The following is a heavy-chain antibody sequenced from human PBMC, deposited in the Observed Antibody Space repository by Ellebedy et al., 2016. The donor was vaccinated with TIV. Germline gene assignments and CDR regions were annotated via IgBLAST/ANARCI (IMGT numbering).Heavy chain of an antibody. Sequence: AASVKVSCTASGGTFSNYGISWVRQAPGQGLEWMGGIIPAFGTTNYAQKFQGAVTITADESTSTVFMDVTSLRSEDTAVYYCARDKRRVIFGAETWFDLWGQGTLVTASS. CDR1: GGTFSNYG. CDR2: IIPAFGTT. D-gene: IGHD3-3*01. J-gene: IGHJ5*02. CDR3: ARDKRRVIFGAETWFDL. V-gene: IGHV1-69*13.